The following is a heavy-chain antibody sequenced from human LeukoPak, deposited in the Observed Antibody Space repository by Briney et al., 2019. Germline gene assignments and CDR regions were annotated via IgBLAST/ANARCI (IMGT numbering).Heavy chain of an antibody. CDR3: ARQRFTMRAYAGNWFDR. CDR1: GYIFTNYW. D-gene: IGHD3-10*01. CDR2: IYPGDSDA. J-gene: IGHJ5*02. V-gene: IGHV5-51*01. Sequence: GESLKISCKGSGYIFTNYWIGWVRQLPGKGLEWMGIIYPGDSDARDSPSFQDQVTISADKSISTAYLQWSSLKASDTAMYYCARQRFTMRAYAGNWFDRWGQGTLVTVSS.